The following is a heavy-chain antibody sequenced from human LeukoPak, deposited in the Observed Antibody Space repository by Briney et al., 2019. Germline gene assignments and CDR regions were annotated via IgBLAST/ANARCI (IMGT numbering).Heavy chain of an antibody. CDR1: GYTFTVNY. CDR3: TRGAGTSWFDY. Sequence: ASVKVSCKPSGYTFTVNYLHWVRQAPGQGLEWVGWMYPNSGVTVYAQNFQGRVTMTRDTSISTAYMELSSLTSDDTAVYYCTRGAGTSWFDYWGQGSLVTASS. V-gene: IGHV1-2*02. D-gene: IGHD2-2*01. J-gene: IGHJ4*02. CDR2: MYPNSGVT.